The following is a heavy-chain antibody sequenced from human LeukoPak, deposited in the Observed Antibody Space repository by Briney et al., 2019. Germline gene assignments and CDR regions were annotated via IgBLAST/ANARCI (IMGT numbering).Heavy chain of an antibody. V-gene: IGHV3-21*01. D-gene: IGHD7-27*01. CDR2: ISSSGGTT. Sequence: GGSLRLSCAASGFTFSTYAVNWVRQAPGKGLEWVSAISSSGGTTYYADSVKGRFSISRDNAKNSLYLQMNSLRAEDTAVYYCARQTGDYPDFDYWGQGTLVTVSS. J-gene: IGHJ4*02. CDR1: GFTFSTYA. CDR3: ARQTGDYPDFDY.